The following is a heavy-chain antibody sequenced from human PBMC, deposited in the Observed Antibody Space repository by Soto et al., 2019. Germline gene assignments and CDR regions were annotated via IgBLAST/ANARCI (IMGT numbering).Heavy chain of an antibody. J-gene: IGHJ6*02. CDR1: GFTFSNAW. D-gene: IGHD3-10*01. Sequence: GGSLRLSCAASGFTFSNAWMNWVRQAPGKGLEWVGRIKSKTDGGTTDYAAPVKGRFTISRDDSKNTLYLQMNSLKTEDTAVYYCARDQVSQFNLGAEYYYGMDVWGQGTTVTVSS. CDR2: IKSKTDGGTT. CDR3: ARDQVSQFNLGAEYYYGMDV. V-gene: IGHV3-15*07.